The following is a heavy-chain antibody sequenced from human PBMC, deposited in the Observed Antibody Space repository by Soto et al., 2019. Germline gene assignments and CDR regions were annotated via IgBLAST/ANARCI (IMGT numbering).Heavy chain of an antibody. J-gene: IGHJ6*02. V-gene: IGHV5-51*01. CDR2: IYPTDFDT. D-gene: IGHD3-16*02. CDR3: ARWPQPRYTADPYAVDV. CDR1: GYSFPSYC. Sequence: GESLKISCKPSGYSFPSYCIGWVRQMTGKGLEWVGTIYPTDFDTRYSPSFQGQVIISVDKSINTAYLQWSSLKASDSGMYYCARWPQPRYTADPYAVDVWGQGTRVTVSS.